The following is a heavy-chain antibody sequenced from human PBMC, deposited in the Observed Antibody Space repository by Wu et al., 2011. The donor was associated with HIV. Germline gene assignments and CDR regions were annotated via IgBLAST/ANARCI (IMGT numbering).Heavy chain of an antibody. CDR3: ARVMTTVAPRGPTSY. CDR2: INPNSGGT. D-gene: IGHD4-23*01. V-gene: IGHV1-2*02. CDR1: GYTFTGYY. Sequence: QIQLVQSGTEVKKTGASVKVSCKASGYTFTGYYMHWVRQAPGQGLEWMGWINPNSGGTNYAQKFQGRVTMTRDTSISTAYMELSRLRSDDTAVYYCARVMTTVAPRGPTSYWGQGTLVTVSS. J-gene: IGHJ4*02.